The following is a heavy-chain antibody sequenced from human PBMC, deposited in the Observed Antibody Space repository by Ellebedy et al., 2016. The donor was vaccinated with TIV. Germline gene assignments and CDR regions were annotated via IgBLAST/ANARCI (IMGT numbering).Heavy chain of an antibody. D-gene: IGHD2-8*01. J-gene: IGHJ6*02. CDR3: VRDSSKVSGMDV. V-gene: IGHV3-53*01. CDR1: GFSFSSTY. CDR2: FYSAAST. Sequence: PGGSLRLSCAASGFSFSSTYMSWVLPAPGKGLDWVSVFYSAASTYYADSVKGRVTISRDNSKNTLFLQMNSLRAEDTGVYYCVRDSSKVSGMDVWGQGTTVTVSS.